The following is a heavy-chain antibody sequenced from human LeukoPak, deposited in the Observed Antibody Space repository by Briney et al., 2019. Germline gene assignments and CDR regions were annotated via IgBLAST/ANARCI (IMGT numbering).Heavy chain of an antibody. V-gene: IGHV1-2*02. Sequence: VSVKVSCKACGYTFTGYYMHWVRQAPGQGLEWMGWINPNSGGTNYAPKFQGRGTMTRGPAIGTDYMELSSLRSDDTAVYYCARVCRGIVAPLNSFDPWGQGTLVTVTS. CDR2: INPNSGGT. CDR3: ARVCRGIVAPLNSFDP. D-gene: IGHD2-15*01. J-gene: IGHJ5*02. CDR1: GYTFTGYY.